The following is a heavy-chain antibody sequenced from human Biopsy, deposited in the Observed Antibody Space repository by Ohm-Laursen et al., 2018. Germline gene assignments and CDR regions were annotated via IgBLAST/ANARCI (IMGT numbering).Heavy chain of an antibody. V-gene: IGHV4-4*07. J-gene: IGHJ4*02. CDR2: FYSSGSS. D-gene: IGHD5-18*01. CDR1: GDSISNSY. CDR3: AKARTLDTAIDFDY. Sequence: SQTLSLTCIVSGDSISNSYWTWIRQPAGKGLEWIGRFYSSGSSSYNPSLKSRVTMSIDASMNQFSLKLTSVTAADTAVYYCAKARTLDTAIDFDYWGQGTLVTASS.